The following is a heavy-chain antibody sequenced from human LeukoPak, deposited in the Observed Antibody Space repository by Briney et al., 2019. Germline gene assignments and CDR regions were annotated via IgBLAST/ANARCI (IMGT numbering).Heavy chain of an antibody. J-gene: IGHJ3*02. CDR1: GYTFTGYY. Sequence: ASVKVSCKASGYTFTGYYMHWVRQAPGQGLEWMGWINPNSCGTNYAQKFQGRVTMTRDTSISTAYMELSRLRSDDTAVYYCARVIARGGYDAFDIWGQGTMVTVSS. V-gene: IGHV1-2*02. CDR3: ARVIARGGYDAFDI. CDR2: INPNSCGT. D-gene: IGHD3-10*01.